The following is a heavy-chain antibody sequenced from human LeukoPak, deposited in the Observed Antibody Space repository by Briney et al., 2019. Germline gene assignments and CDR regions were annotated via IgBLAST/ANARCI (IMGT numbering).Heavy chain of an antibody. CDR2: IRYDGNTK. CDR3: ARVYGDYDALDY. CDR1: GFTFSNYG. Sequence: PGGSLRLSCAASGFTFSNYGMHWVRQAPGKGLEWVAFIRYDGNTKYYVDSVKGRFTISRDNSKNTLYLQMNSLRAEDTAVYYCARVYGDYDALDYWGQGTLVTVSS. J-gene: IGHJ4*02. V-gene: IGHV3-30*02. D-gene: IGHD4-17*01.